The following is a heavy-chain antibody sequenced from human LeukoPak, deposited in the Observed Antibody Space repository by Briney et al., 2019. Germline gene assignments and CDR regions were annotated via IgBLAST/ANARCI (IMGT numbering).Heavy chain of an antibody. V-gene: IGHV3-43D*04. J-gene: IGHJ4*02. CDR1: GFTFDDYA. CDR2: ISWDGDNT. CDR3: VKDEAAAGTGYFDY. D-gene: IGHD6-13*01. Sequence: GGSLRLSCAASGFTFDDYAMHWVRQAPGKGLEWVSLISWDGDNTYYADSVKGRFTISRDDSKNSLYLQMNSLRAEDSALYYCVKDEAAAGTGYFDYWGQGTLVTVSS.